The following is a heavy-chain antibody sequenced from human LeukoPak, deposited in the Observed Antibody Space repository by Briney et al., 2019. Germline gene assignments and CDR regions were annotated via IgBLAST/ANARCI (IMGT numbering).Heavy chain of an antibody. CDR1: GFTFTTYW. Sequence: GALRLSCAASGFTFTTYWMSWVRQAPGKGLEWVANINQDGTEKYYVDSVKGRITISRDNAKNSLYLQMNSLRVEDTAVYYCAKVAKYYYGSETYYFFEHWGQGTPVTASS. V-gene: IGHV3-7*01. CDR3: AKVAKYYYGSETYYFFEH. J-gene: IGHJ4*02. CDR2: INQDGTEK. D-gene: IGHD3-10*01.